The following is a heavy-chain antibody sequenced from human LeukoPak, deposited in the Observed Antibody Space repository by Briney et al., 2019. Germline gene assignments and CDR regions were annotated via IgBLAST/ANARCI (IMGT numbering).Heavy chain of an antibody. J-gene: IGHJ4*02. CDR3: ARYGYCSSTSCYDY. CDR1: GGSISSYY. V-gene: IGHV4-4*07. Sequence: SETLSLTCTVSGGSISSYYWSWIRQPPGKGLEWIGRIYTSGSTNYNPSLKSRVTMSVDTSKNQFSLKLSSVTAADTAVYYCARYGYCSSTSCYDYWGQGTLVTVSS. CDR2: IYTSGST. D-gene: IGHD2-2*03.